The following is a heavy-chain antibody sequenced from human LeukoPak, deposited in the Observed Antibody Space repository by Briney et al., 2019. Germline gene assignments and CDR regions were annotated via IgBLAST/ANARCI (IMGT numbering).Heavy chain of an antibody. CDR1: GFSFSAYA. V-gene: IGHV3-23*01. Sequence: RGSLRLSCAASGFSFSAYAMSWVRQAPGKGLGWVSSISGSGGTTYYADSVKGRFTISRDNSRNTLYLQMNSLRAEDTAVYYCAKETVAAYYWGQGTLVTVSS. CDR3: AKETVAAYY. D-gene: IGHD6-19*01. J-gene: IGHJ4*02. CDR2: ISGSGGTT.